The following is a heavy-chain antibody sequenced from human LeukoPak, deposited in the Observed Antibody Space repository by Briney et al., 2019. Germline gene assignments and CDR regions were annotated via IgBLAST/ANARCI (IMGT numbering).Heavy chain of an antibody. D-gene: IGHD4-17*01. J-gene: IGHJ4*02. CDR1: GGSISPYY. V-gene: IGHV4-59*01. CDR3: ARAGSFRLTTTL. CDR2: ISYSGST. Sequence: SGTLSLTCAVSGGSISPYYWMWIRQPPGKGLEWIGYISYSGSTSFDPSLKSRVTISLDTSTNRVSLKLSSVTAADTALYYCARAGSFRLTTTLWGQGTLVTVSS.